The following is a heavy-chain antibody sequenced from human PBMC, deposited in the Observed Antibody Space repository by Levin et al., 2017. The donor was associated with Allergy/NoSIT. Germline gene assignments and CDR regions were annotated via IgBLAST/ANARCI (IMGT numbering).Heavy chain of an antibody. CDR1: GYSLGTLG. D-gene: IGHD1-1*01. CDR2: VSAYTGDT. V-gene: IGHV1-18*01. CDR3: AGGLEIRTGEFDF. J-gene: IGHJ4*02. Sequence: GESLKISCKASGYSLGTLGITWVRQAPGLGLEWMGWVSAYTGDTDYAQNLQGRVTMTVDTSTTTAYMELRSLTSDDTAVYYCAGGLEIRTGEFDFWGQGSLVTVSS.